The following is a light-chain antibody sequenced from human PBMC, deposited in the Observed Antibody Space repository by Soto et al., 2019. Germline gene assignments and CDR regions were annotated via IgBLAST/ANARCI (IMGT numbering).Light chain of an antibody. CDR1: QNIVNY. CDR2: AAS. V-gene: IGKV1-39*01. Sequence: DIQMTQSPSSLSASVGDRVTITCRASQNIVNYLSWYLRKPGKAPKLLIYAASNLQSGVPSRFSGSGSGTDFTLTISTLQPEDFETYYCHQTYSAPLTFGGGTKVEIK. J-gene: IGKJ4*01. CDR3: HQTYSAPLT.